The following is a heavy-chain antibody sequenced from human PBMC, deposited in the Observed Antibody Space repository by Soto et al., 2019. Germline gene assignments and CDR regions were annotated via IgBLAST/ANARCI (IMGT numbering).Heavy chain of an antibody. Sequence: QVQLQESGPGLVKPSQTLSLTCTVSVGSISSGDYYWSWIRQHPGKGLEWVGYIYYSGSTYYNPSLKSRVTIAVDTSKNQFSLKLSSVTAADTAVYYWARRAPYGGNYYHYYGMDVWGQGTTVTVSS. J-gene: IGHJ6*02. D-gene: IGHD4-17*01. V-gene: IGHV4-31*03. CDR3: ARRAPYGGNYYHYYGMDV. CDR1: VGSISSGDYY. CDR2: IYYSGST.